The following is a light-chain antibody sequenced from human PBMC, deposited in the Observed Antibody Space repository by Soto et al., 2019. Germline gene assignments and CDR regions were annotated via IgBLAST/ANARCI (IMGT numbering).Light chain of an antibody. CDR1: SADIGAFNY. Sequence: QSVLTQPASVSGSPGQSITMSCAGTSADIGAFNYVSWYQHHPDKVPKLLIYDVSKRPSGVSTRFSASKSANTASLTISGLQADDEADYYCSSYSTTSDLVFGGGTQLTVL. CDR2: DVS. V-gene: IGLV2-14*01. J-gene: IGLJ7*01. CDR3: SSYSTTSDLV.